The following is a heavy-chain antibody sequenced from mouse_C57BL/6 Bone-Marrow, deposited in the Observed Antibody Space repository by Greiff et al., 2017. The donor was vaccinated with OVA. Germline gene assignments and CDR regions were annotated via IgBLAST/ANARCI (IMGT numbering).Heavy chain of an antibody. J-gene: IGHJ3*01. Sequence: VQLQQSGAELARPGASVKLSCKASGYTFTSYGISWVKQRTGQGLEWIGEIYPRRGNTYYNEKFKGKATLTADKSSSTAYMELRSLTSEDSAVYFCARSHGSSGGFAYWGQGTLVTVSA. CDR1: GYTFTSYG. CDR3: ARSHGSSGGFAY. D-gene: IGHD1-1*01. V-gene: IGHV1-81*01. CDR2: IYPRRGNT.